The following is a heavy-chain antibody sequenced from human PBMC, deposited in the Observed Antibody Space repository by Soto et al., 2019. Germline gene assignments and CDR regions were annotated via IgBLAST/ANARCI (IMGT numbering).Heavy chain of an antibody. CDR1: GFTFSSYG. CDR2: ISYDGSNK. V-gene: IGHV3-30*18. J-gene: IGHJ6*02. Sequence: VGSLRLSCASSGFTFSSYGMHCVRHSPGKGLEWVAVISYDGSNKYYADSVKGRFTISRDNSKNTLYLQMNSLRAEDTAVYYCAKIAGAPISHRYYYYGMDVCRQRTTVTVS. D-gene: IGHD2-21*01. CDR3: AKIAGAPISHRYYYYGMDV.